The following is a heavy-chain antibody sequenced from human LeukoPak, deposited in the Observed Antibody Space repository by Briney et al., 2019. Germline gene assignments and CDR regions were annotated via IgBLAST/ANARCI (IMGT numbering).Heavy chain of an antibody. CDR1: GFTFSSYG. CDR2: IWYDGSNK. V-gene: IGHV3-30*02. J-gene: IGHJ6*02. D-gene: IGHD2-8*01. CDR3: AKSEMYAKSHYYGMDV. Sequence: GGSLRLSCAASGFTFSSYGMHWVRQAPGKGLEWVAVIWYDGSNKYYADSVKGRFTISRDNSKNTLYLQMNSLRAEDTAVYYCAKSEMYAKSHYYGMDVWGQGTTVTVSS.